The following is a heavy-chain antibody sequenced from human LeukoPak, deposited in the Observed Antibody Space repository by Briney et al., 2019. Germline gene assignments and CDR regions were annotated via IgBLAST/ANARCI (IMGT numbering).Heavy chain of an antibody. CDR3: SKDLPLTRAWALKY. J-gene: IGHJ4*02. D-gene: IGHD2-2*01. Sequence: TGGSLRLSCATSGFTFSDFWMSWVRQAPGKGLEWVARIKSKSDGGTTDYPVPVQGRFTISRDDSQNTLYLQMNSLRTDDTAVYYCSKDLPLTRAWALKYWGQGALVTVSS. V-gene: IGHV3-15*01. CDR1: GFTFSDFW. CDR2: IKSKSDGGTT.